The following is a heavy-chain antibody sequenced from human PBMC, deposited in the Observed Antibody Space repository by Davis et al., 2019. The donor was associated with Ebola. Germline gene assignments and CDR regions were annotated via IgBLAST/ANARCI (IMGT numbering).Heavy chain of an antibody. V-gene: IGHV3-48*02. D-gene: IGHD2/OR15-2a*01. CDR2: ISSSSSTI. CDR3: ARDLSSFYYYYGMDV. J-gene: IGHJ6*02. CDR1: GFNFENYG. Sequence: GESLKISCVGTGFNFENYGMHWVRQAPGKGLGWVSYISSSSSTIYYADSVKGRFTISRDNAKNSLYLQMNSLRDEDTAVYYCARDLSSFYYYYGMDVWGQGTTVTVSS.